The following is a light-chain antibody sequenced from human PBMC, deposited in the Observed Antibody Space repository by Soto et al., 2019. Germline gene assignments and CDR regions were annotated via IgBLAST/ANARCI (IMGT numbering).Light chain of an antibody. CDR2: EVT. V-gene: IGLV2-14*01. Sequence: QSARTQPASVSGSPGQSITISCTGSSSDVGAYNYVSWYQQHPGKASRLMICEVTNRPSGVSTRFSGSKSGNTASLTISGLRAEDEADYYCSSYTSGSTLVVFGGGTKLTVL. CDR1: SSDVGAYNY. J-gene: IGLJ2*01. CDR3: SSYTSGSTLVV.